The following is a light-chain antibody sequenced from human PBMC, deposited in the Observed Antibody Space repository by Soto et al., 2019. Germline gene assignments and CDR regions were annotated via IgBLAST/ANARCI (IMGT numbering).Light chain of an antibody. CDR3: HHYYSALVL. V-gene: IGKV4-1*01. CDR2: WAS. CDR1: QSILSSSDNKDY. J-gene: IGKJ1*01. Sequence: DIVMTQSPDSLAVSLGERATINCKSSQSILSSSDNKDYLAWYQQKPGQPPKLLIYWASTRESEVPDRFSGSRSGTDFTLTISSHHAEDVAVYYCHHYYSALVLFGQRTKVEIK.